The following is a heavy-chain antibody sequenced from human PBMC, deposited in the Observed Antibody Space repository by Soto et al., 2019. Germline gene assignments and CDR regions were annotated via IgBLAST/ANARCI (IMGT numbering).Heavy chain of an antibody. V-gene: IGHV1-2*04. CDR2: INPNSGGT. CDR1: GYTFTGYY. J-gene: IGHJ4*02. D-gene: IGHD3-3*01. CDR3: ARYDFWSGQIDY. Sequence: QVPLVQSGAEVKKPGASVKVSCKASGYTFTGYYMHWVRQAPGQGLEWMGWINPNSGGTNYAQKFQGWVTMTRDTSISTAYMELSRLRSVDTAVYYCARYDFWSGQIDYWGQGTLVTVSS.